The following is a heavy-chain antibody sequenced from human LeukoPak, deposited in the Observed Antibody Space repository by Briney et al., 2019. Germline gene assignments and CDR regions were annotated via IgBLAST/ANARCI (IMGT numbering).Heavy chain of an antibody. J-gene: IGHJ4*02. CDR3: ARRGGSGSYYSIGY. Sequence: PSETLSLTCTVSGGSISSGGYYWSWIRQHPGKGLEWIGYIYYSGSTYYNPSLKSRVTISVDTSKNQFSLKLSSVTAADTAVYYCARRGGSGSYYSIGYWGQGTLVTVSS. CDR1: GGSISSGGYY. V-gene: IGHV4-31*03. D-gene: IGHD3-10*01. CDR2: IYYSGST.